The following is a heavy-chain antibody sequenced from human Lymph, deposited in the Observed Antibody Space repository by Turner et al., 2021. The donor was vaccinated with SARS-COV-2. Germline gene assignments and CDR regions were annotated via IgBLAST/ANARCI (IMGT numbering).Heavy chain of an antibody. CDR3: GTAPAVADYFHCYYGMDV. J-gene: IGHJ6*02. V-gene: IGHV1-24*01. D-gene: IGHD6-19*01. CDR2: FDPEDAET. CDR1: GYTLTELS. Sequence: QVQLVQSGAEVKKPGASVKVSCKVSGYTLTELSMHWVRQAPGKGLEWMGGFDPEDAETIYAQKFQGRVTMTEDTSTDTAYMELSSLRSEDTAIYYCGTAPAVADYFHCYYGMDVWGQGTTVTVSS.